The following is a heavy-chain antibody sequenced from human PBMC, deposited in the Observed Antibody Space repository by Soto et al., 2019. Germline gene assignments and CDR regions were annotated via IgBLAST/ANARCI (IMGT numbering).Heavy chain of an antibody. CDR2: ISISGGST. J-gene: IGHJ4*02. Sequence: EVQLLESGGGLVQPGGSLRLSCAASKFSFDTYAMSWVRQAPGRGLEWVSSISISGGSTYYADSVKGRFTISRDNSKNTLYLQMNSLRAEDTAVYYCAKLSARDYGEQIDYWGQGTLVTVCS. CDR3: AKLSARDYGEQIDY. CDR1: KFSFDTYA. D-gene: IGHD4-17*01. V-gene: IGHV3-23*01.